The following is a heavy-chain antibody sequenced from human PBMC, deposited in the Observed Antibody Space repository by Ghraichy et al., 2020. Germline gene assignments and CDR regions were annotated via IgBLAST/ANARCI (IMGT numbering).Heavy chain of an antibody. Sequence: GGSLRLSCSASGFTFSSYAMHWVRQAPGKGLEYVSAISSNGGSTYYADSVKGRFTISRDNSKNTLYLQMSSLRAEDTAVYYCVKDYDYDSSGYYLGYYFDYWGQGTLVTVSS. J-gene: IGHJ4*02. CDR3: VKDYDYDSSGYYLGYYFDY. D-gene: IGHD3-22*01. CDR1: GFTFSSYA. V-gene: IGHV3-64D*06. CDR2: ISSNGGST.